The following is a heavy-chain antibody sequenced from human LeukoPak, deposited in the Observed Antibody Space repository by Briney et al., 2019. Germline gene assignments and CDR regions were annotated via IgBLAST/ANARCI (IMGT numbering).Heavy chain of an antibody. V-gene: IGHV3-53*01. D-gene: IGHD4-17*01. CDR1: GFTVSSNC. CDR2: IYSGGST. CDR3: ARDQGTSVTAMVGGHFDY. J-gene: IGHJ4*02. Sequence: GGSLRLSCAASGFTVSSNCMSWVRQAPGKGLEWVSVIYSGGSTYYADSVKGRFTISRDNSKNTLFLQMNSLTAEDTAVYYCARDQGTSVTAMVGGHFDYWGPGTLVTVSS.